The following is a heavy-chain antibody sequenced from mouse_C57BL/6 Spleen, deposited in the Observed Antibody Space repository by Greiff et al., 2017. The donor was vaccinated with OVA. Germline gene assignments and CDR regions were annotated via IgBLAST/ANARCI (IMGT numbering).Heavy chain of an antibody. CDR1: GYAFSSSW. Sequence: VHLVESGPELVKPGASVKISCKASGYAFSSSWMNWVKQRPGKGLEWIGRIYPGDGDTNYNGKFKGKATLTADKSSSTAYMQLSSLTSEDSAVYFCARGDYYGSSPWFAYWGQGTLVTVSA. CDR2: IYPGDGDT. CDR3: ARGDYYGSSPWFAY. D-gene: IGHD1-1*01. V-gene: IGHV1-82*01. J-gene: IGHJ3*01.